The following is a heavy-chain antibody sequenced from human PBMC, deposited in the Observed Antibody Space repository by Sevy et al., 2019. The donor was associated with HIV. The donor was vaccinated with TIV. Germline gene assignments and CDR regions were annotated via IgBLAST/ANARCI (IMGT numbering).Heavy chain of an antibody. V-gene: IGHV3-64D*06. Sequence: GGSLRLSCSASGFTFSSYAMHWVRQAPGKGLEYVSAISSNGGSTYYADSVKGRFTISRDNSKNTLYLQMSSLRAEDTAVYYCVKELAPLKWSSSWYYFDYWGQGTLVTVSS. CDR2: ISSNGGST. CDR3: VKELAPLKWSSSWYYFDY. D-gene: IGHD6-13*01. J-gene: IGHJ4*02. CDR1: GFTFSSYA.